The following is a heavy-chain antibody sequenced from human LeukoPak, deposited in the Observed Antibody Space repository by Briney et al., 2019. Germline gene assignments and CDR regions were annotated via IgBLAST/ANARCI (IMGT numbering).Heavy chain of an antibody. CDR3: ARQNDFRLDY. CDR1: GSTFSSSW. Sequence: GASLKISCQGSGSTFSSSWIGWVRQLPGKGLEWMGIIYPGDSDTRYSPSLQGQVTISVDTSIGTAYLQWSSLKASDTAIYYCARQNDFRLDYWGQGTLVTVSS. D-gene: IGHD3-3*01. J-gene: IGHJ4*02. CDR2: IYPGDSDT. V-gene: IGHV5-51*01.